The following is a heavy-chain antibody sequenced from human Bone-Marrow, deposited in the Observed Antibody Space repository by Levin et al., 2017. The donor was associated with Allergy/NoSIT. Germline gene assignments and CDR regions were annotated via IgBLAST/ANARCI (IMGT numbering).Heavy chain of an antibody. J-gene: IGHJ4*02. Sequence: QPGGSLRLSCAASGFTFSSYGMHWVRQAPGKGLEWVAVIWYDGSNKYYADSVKGRFTISRDNSKNTLYLQMNSLRAEDTAVYYCARGLGELGSSWIDYWGQGTLVTVSS. V-gene: IGHV3-33*01. CDR3: ARGLGELGSSWIDY. D-gene: IGHD6-13*01. CDR2: IWYDGSNK. CDR1: GFTFSSYG.